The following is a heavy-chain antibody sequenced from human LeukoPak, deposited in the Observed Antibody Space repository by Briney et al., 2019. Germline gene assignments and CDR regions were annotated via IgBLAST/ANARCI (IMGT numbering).Heavy chain of an antibody. CDR3: ARGAIYYDSSGRSDAFDI. Sequence: GASVKVSCKASGYTFTGYYMHWVRQAPGQGLEWMGWINPNSGGTNYAQKFQGRVTMTRDTSISTAYMELSRLRSDDTAVYCCARGAIYYDSSGRSDAFDIWGQGTMVTVSS. V-gene: IGHV1-2*02. D-gene: IGHD3-22*01. J-gene: IGHJ3*02. CDR2: INPNSGGT. CDR1: GYTFTGYY.